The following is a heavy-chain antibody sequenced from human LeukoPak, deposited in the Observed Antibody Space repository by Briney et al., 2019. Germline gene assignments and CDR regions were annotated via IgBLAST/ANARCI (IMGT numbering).Heavy chain of an antibody. Sequence: SVKVSCKASGGTFSSYAISWVRQAPGQGLEWMGRIIPIFGTANYAQKFQGRVTITTDESTSTAYMELSSLRSEDTAVYFCAVGALSYGLEGQSDWGQGTLVTVSS. J-gene: IGHJ4*02. CDR3: AVGALSYGLEGQSD. CDR2: IIPIFGTA. D-gene: IGHD5-18*01. CDR1: GGTFSSYA. V-gene: IGHV1-69*05.